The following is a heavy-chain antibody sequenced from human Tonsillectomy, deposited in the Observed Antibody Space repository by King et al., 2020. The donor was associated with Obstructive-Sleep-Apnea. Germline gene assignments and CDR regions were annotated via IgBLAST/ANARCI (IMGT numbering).Heavy chain of an antibody. J-gene: IGHJ3*02. CDR1: GFTFSIYN. CDR2: ISSTSDTI. Sequence: VQLVESGGGLVQPGGSLRLSCAVSGFTFSIYNMNWVRQAPGKGLEWISDISSTSDTIYYADTVKGRFTISRDNAKNTLYLQMNSLRAEDTAIDYCASRQWIRMTRQGAFDMWGQGTTVTVSS. V-gene: IGHV3-48*04. CDR3: ASRQWIRMTRQGAFDM. D-gene: IGHD2-15*01.